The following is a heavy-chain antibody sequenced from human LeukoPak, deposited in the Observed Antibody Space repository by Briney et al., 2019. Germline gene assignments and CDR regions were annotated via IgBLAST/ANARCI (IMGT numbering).Heavy chain of an antibody. CDR2: IKKDGSEE. Sequence: GGSLRLSCAASGFTFSRSWMSWVRQVPGKGLEWVANIKKDGSEEYYVDSVKGRFTISRDNAKNSLYLQMNSLRGEDTAVYYCTGSSGYWGQGTLVIVSS. V-gene: IGHV3-7*01. D-gene: IGHD3-10*01. CDR1: GFTFSRSW. J-gene: IGHJ4*02. CDR3: TGSSGY.